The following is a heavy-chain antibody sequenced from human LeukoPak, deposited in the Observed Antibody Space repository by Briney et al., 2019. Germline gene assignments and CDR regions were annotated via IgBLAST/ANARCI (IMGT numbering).Heavy chain of an antibody. V-gene: IGHV3-7*01. CDR2: INEDGSAK. Sequence: GGSLRLSCAASGFTFSTSWMSWVRQGPGKGLEWVANINEDGSAKYYVDSVKGRFTISRDNAKNSLFLQMNSLRAEDTAVYYCAKEIWRATMVRGTDYWGQGTLVTVSS. CDR3: AKEIWRATMVRGTDY. D-gene: IGHD3-10*01. J-gene: IGHJ4*02. CDR1: GFTFSTSW.